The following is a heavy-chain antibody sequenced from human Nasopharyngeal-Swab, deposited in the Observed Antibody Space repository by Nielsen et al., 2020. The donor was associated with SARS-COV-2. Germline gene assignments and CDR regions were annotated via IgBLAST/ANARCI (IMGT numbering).Heavy chain of an antibody. D-gene: IGHD5-24*01. Sequence: SVPVSCKASVCTVRSYAISWLRPAPGQGLEWMGRIILILGIPNYAQKLQGRLTITPDTSTTTAYMELSSLRSEDTAVYYCASPVEMCTTWGQGTLITVSS. CDR2: IILILGIP. V-gene: IGHV1-69*04. CDR3: ASPVEMCTT. J-gene: IGHJ5*02. CDR1: VCTVRSYA.